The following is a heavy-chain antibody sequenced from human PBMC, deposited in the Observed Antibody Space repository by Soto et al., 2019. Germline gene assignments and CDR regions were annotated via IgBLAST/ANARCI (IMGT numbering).Heavy chain of an antibody. CDR2: IKDSGTT. Sequence: QVHLQQWGAGLLKPSETLSLTCAVYGGSFSGYYWSWIGQPPGQGLEWIGEIKDSGTTNDTPSLKSRVTISVDTSKNQFSLKLSSVTAADTAVYYCARGGIAELGPCDYWGQGTLVTVSS. V-gene: IGHV4-34*01. J-gene: IGHJ4*01. CDR3: ARGGIAELGPCDY. CDR1: GGSFSGYY. D-gene: IGHD6-13*01.